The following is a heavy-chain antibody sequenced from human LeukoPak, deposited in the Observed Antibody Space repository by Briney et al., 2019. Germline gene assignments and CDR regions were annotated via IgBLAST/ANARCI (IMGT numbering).Heavy chain of an antibody. Sequence: GGSLRLSCTASGFTFSDHYMTWLRQAPGKGLEWITYISHSSSYTNYADSVRGRFTISRDNAKNSVYLQMNSLRAEDTAVYYCARGSIVASGACPFDYWGQGSLVTVSS. CDR1: GFTFSDHY. D-gene: IGHD6-13*01. CDR3: ARGSIVASGACPFDY. J-gene: IGHJ4*02. CDR2: ISHSSSYT. V-gene: IGHV3-11*05.